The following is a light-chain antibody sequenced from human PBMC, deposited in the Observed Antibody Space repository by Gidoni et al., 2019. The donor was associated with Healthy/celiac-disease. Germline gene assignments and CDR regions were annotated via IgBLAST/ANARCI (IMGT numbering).Light chain of an antibody. V-gene: IGKV1-5*03. J-gene: IGKJ3*01. CDR1: QSISSW. CDR3: QQYNSYWEFT. CDR2: KAS. Sequence: DIQMTQSPSTLSASVGNRVTITCRASQSISSWLAWYQQKPGKAPKPLIYKASSLESGVPSRFSGSGSGTEFTLTISSLQPDDFATYYCQQYNSYWEFTFGPGTKVDIK.